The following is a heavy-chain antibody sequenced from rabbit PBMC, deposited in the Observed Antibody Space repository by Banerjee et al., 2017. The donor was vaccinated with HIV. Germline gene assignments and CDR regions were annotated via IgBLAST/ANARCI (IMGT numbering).Heavy chain of an antibody. Sequence: QAPGKGLEWIACINSNTGNTVYASWAKGPFTISKTSSTTVTLQMTSLTAADTATYFCARRNNDLAFNLWGPGTLVTVS. D-gene: IGHD5-1*01. CDR3: ARRNNDLAFNL. CDR2: INSNTGNT. V-gene: IGHV1S40*01. J-gene: IGHJ4*01.